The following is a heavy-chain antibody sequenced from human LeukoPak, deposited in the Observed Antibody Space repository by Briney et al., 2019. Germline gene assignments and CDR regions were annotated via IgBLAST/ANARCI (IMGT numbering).Heavy chain of an antibody. D-gene: IGHD4-17*01. CDR2: FDPEDGET. V-gene: IGHV1-24*01. CDR1: GYTLTELS. Sequence: ASVKVSCKVSGYTLTELSMHWVRQAPGKGLEWMGGFDPEDGETIYAQKFQGRVTMTEDTSTDAAYMELSSLRSEDTAVYYCATDVTTGEGYFDYWGQGTLVTVSS. J-gene: IGHJ4*02. CDR3: ATDVTTGEGYFDY.